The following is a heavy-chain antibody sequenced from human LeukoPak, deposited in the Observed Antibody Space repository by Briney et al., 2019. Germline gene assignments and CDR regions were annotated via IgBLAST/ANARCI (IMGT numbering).Heavy chain of an antibody. CDR1: GFTFSSYA. V-gene: IGHV3-74*01. J-gene: IGHJ4*02. CDR3: ARGYCTGGTCYFDY. D-gene: IGHD2-8*02. CDR2: INSDGGTT. Sequence: PGGSLRLSCAASGFTFSSYAMSWVRQAPGKGLVWVSRINSDGGTTNYADSVKGRFTISRDNAKNTLYLQMNSLRAEDTAVFYCARGYCTGGTCYFDYWGRGTLVTVSS.